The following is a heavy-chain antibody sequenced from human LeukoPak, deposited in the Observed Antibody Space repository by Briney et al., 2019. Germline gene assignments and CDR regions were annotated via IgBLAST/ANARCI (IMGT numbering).Heavy chain of an antibody. J-gene: IGHJ4*02. Sequence: GESLRISCKGSGYSFTRYWISWVRQMPGKGLEWMGRIDPGDSYTNYSPSFQGHVTISADKSISTAYLQWSSLKASDTAMYYCARHYCSGSNFDYWGQGTLVTVSS. V-gene: IGHV5-10-1*01. D-gene: IGHD6-19*01. CDR2: IDPGDSYT. CDR3: ARHYCSGSNFDY. CDR1: GYSFTRYW.